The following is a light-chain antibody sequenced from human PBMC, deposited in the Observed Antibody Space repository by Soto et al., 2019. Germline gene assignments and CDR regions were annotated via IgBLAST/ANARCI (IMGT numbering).Light chain of an antibody. CDR1: YNGFGGYKH. J-gene: IGLJ1*01. CDR3: SSYTSSSTLLI. Sequence: LTQAAYLSSAPRQWVPLPPIRTYNGFGGYKHVSWYQQHPGKAPRLIIYEASNRPSGISNRFSGSKSGNTASLTISGLQADDEADYYCSSYTSSSTLLIFGGGTKVTVL. V-gene: IGLV2-14*01. CDR2: EAS.